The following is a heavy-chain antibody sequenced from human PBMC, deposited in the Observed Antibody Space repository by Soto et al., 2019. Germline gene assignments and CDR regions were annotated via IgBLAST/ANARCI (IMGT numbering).Heavy chain of an antibody. CDR3: ARSEEDSDYYYYGMDV. D-gene: IGHD2-15*01. J-gene: IGHJ6*02. V-gene: IGHV6-1*01. CDR2: TYYRSRWYS. Sequence: SQTLSLTCVGSGDTVSSNSVAWNWVRQSPSRGLEWLGRTYYRSRWYSDYAVSVRSRIDINADTSKNQVSLQLNSVTPEDTAVYYCARSEEDSDYYYYGMDVWGQGTTVTVAS. CDR1: GDTVSSNSVA.